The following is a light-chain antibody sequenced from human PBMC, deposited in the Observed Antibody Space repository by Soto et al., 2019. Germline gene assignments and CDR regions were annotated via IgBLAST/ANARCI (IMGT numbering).Light chain of an antibody. V-gene: IGKV1-8*01. CDR3: QQYVSYPLT. CDR1: QGISSH. CDR2: TAS. Sequence: AIRMTQSPSSFPASTGDRVTITCRASQGISSHLAWYQVKPGKAPRLLIYTASYLDSGVPSRFSGTGSGSDFSLIISSLQSEDFAVYYCQQYVSYPLTFDGGTKVLIK. J-gene: IGKJ4*01.